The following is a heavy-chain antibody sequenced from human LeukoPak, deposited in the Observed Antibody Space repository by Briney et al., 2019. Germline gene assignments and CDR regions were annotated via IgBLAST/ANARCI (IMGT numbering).Heavy chain of an antibody. CDR2: IYYTGST. CDR1: GVSINTYY. V-gene: IGHV4-59*08. CDR3: ASSYIVKSPSAMTGWFDP. D-gene: IGHD2-2*01. Sequence: SETLSLTCTVSGVSINTYYWSWIRQPPGKGLEWIGFIYYTGSTNYNPSLKSRVTISVDTSKNQFSLKLRSVTAADTAVYYCASSYIVKSPSAMTGWFDPWGQGTLVTVSS. J-gene: IGHJ5*02.